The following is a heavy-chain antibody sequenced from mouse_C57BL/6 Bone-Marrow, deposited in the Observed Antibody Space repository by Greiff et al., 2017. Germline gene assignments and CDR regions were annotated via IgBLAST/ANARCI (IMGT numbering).Heavy chain of an antibody. J-gene: IGHJ3*01. D-gene: IGHD1-1*01. Sequence: EVMLVESGGDLVKPGGSLKLSCAASGFTFSSYGMSWVRQTPDKRLEWVATISSGGSYTYYPDSVKGRFTISRDNAKNTLYLQMSSLKSEDTAMYYCARLLIYYYGSSPAWFAYWGQGTLVTVSA. CDR1: GFTFSSYG. CDR3: ARLLIYYYGSSPAWFAY. V-gene: IGHV5-6*01. CDR2: ISSGGSYT.